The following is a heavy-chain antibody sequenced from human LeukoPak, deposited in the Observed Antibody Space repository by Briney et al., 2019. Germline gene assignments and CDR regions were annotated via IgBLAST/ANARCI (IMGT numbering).Heavy chain of an antibody. CDR2: ISSSSSTI. CDR1: GFTFSSYS. CDR3: ARAAAGPYYYYGMDV. V-gene: IGHV3-48*04. Sequence: GGSLRLSCAASGFTFSSYSMNWVRQAPGKGLEWVSYISSSSSTIYYADSVKGRFTISRDNAKNSLYLQMNSLRAGDTAVYYCARAAAGPYYYYGMDVWGQGTTVTVSS. J-gene: IGHJ6*02. D-gene: IGHD6-13*01.